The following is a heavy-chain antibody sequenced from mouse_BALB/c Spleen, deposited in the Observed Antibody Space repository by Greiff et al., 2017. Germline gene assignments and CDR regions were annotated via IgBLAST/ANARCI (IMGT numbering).Heavy chain of an antibody. J-gene: IGHJ3*01. CDR1: GFTFTDYY. V-gene: IGHV7-3*02. Sequence: EVQVVESGGGLVQPGGSLRLSCATSGFTFTDYYMSWVRQPPGKALEWLGFIRNKANGYTTEYSASVKGRFTISRDNSQSILYLQMNTLRAEDSATYYCARGTHYYGFLFAYWGQGTLVTVSA. D-gene: IGHD1-2*01. CDR2: IRNKANGYTT. CDR3: ARGTHYYGFLFAY.